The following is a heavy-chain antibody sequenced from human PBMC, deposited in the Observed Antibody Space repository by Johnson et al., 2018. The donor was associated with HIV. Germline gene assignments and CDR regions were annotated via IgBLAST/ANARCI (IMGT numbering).Heavy chain of an antibody. D-gene: IGHD6-6*01. J-gene: IGHJ3*02. V-gene: IGHV3-9*01. CDR1: GFTFDDYA. CDR3: ARAVYSISSACAFDI. Sequence: VQLVESGGGLVQPGRSLRLSCAASGFTFDDYAMHWVRQAPGKGLEWVSGISWNSGSIGYADSVKGRFTISRDNAKNSLYLQMNSLRAEDTALYYCARAVYSISSACAFDIWGQGTMVTVSS. CDR2: ISWNSGSI.